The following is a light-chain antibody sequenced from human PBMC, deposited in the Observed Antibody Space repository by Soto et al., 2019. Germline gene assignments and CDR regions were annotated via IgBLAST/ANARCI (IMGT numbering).Light chain of an antibody. CDR3: QKYDKWLWT. CDR1: QSVGSN. J-gene: IGKJ1*01. Sequence: EIMMTQSPATLPVSPGQRVTLSCRASQSVGSNLAWYQQTPGQAPRLLIYGASTRATDVPARFSGSGSGTEFTLTISSLQSEDFAVYYCQKYDKWLWTFGQGTKVEIK. V-gene: IGKV3-15*01. CDR2: GAS.